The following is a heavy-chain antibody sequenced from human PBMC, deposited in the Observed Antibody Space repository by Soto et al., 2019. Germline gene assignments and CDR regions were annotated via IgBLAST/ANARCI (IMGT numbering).Heavy chain of an antibody. Sequence: SETLSLTCTVSGGSISSSSYYWGWIRQPPGKGLEWIGSIYYSGSTYYNPSLKSRVTISVDTSKNQFSLKLSSVTAADTAVYYCARLPLTIFGVVDPLTYPTAGYYFDYWGQGTLVTVSS. J-gene: IGHJ4*02. V-gene: IGHV4-39*01. CDR2: IYYSGST. CDR3: ARLPLTIFGVVDPLTYPTAGYYFDY. CDR1: GGSISSSSYY. D-gene: IGHD3-3*01.